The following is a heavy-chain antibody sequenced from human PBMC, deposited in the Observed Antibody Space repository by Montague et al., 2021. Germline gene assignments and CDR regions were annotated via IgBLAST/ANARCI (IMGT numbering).Heavy chain of an antibody. CDR1: GFVFSSYW. J-gene: IGHJ5*01. CDR2: IKQDGFEK. D-gene: IGHD4-17*01. V-gene: IGHV3-7*01. CDR3: AKGGTTAMTPSSA. Sequence: SRRLSCAASGFVFSSYWMTWVRRAPGKGLEWVANIKQDGFEKYYVESVRGRFTISRDNDKDSLYLQMNSLGVEDTAMYYCAKGGTTAMTPSSAWGHGTLVTVSS.